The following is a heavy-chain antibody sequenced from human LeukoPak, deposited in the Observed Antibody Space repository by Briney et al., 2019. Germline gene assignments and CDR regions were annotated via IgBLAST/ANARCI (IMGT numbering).Heavy chain of an antibody. CDR3: AKSITISKVNWFDP. D-gene: IGHD3-3*01. V-gene: IGHV3-74*01. Sequence: GGSLRLSCAASGFTFSSYWMHWVRQAPGKGLVWVSRINSDGSRTSYADSVKGRFTISRDNAKNTLYLQMNSLRAEDTAVYYCAKSITISKVNWFDPWGQGTLVTVSS. CDR1: GFTFSSYW. J-gene: IGHJ5*02. CDR2: INSDGSRT.